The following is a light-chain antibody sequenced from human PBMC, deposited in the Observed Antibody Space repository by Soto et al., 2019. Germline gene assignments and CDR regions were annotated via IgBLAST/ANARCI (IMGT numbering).Light chain of an antibody. V-gene: IGKV2-28*01. CDR1: QSLLHSNGYNY. CDR3: MQALQAPLT. J-gene: IGKJ3*01. Sequence: DIVMTQSPLSLPVTPGEPASISCRSSQSLLHSNGYNYLDWYLQKPGQSPHLLIYLGSNRASGVPDRFSGSRSGTDFTLKISRVEAEDVGVYYCMQALQAPLTFGPGTKVDIK. CDR2: LGS.